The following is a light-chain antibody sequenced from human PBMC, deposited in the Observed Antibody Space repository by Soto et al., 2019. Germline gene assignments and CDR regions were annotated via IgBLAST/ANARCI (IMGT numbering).Light chain of an antibody. CDR1: SSDVGGYNY. J-gene: IGLJ1*01. V-gene: IGLV2-8*01. CDR3: ISYAGSNTFDD. Sequence: QSVLAQPPSASGSPGQSVTISCTGTSSDVGGYNYVSWYQQHPGKAPKLMIYEVSKRPSGDPDRFSGSKSGSTASLTVSGLQANDEADYYCISYAGSNTFDDVGTWTKATVL. CDR2: EVS.